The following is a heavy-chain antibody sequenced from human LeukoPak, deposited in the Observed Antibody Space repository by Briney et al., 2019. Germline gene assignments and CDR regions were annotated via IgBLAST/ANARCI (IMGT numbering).Heavy chain of an antibody. CDR3: ARDLGLGSSFGY. CDR2: INPNTGDT. J-gene: IGHJ4*02. V-gene: IGHV1-2*02. D-gene: IGHD3-10*01. Sequence: ASVKVSCKTSGYTFTAYYMHWVRQAPGPGLEWLGWINPNTGDTNYAQKFQGRVTMTRDTSINTASMELSRLTSDDTAVYYCARDLGLGSSFGYWGQGTLVTVSS. CDR1: GYTFTAYY.